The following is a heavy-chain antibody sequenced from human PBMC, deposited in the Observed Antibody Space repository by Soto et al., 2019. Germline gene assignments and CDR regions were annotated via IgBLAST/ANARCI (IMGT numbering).Heavy chain of an antibody. Sequence: ASVKVSCKASGYTFTIYYMHWVRQAPGQGLEWMGIINPNDGNTSYAQKLQGRVTMTTDTSTSTAYMELRSLRSDDTAVYYCARGYFKRSDWLPNVDDWGQGTLVTVSS. CDR3: ARGYFKRSDWLPNVDD. D-gene: IGHD3-9*01. CDR1: GYTFTIYY. V-gene: IGHV1-46*01. CDR2: INPNDGNT. J-gene: IGHJ4*02.